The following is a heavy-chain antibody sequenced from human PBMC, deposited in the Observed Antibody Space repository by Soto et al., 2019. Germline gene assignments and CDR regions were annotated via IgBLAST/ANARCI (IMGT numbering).Heavy chain of an antibody. Sequence: GVPLRLSYAASGFTFSSHAMPWVRQAPGKGLEWVSGISGSGGNTNYADSGKGRFTISRDNSKNTVYLQMNSLRAEDTAVYYCAKGISSSGSSRGYDVWGKGTTVTVSS. CDR1: GFTFSSHA. D-gene: IGHD3-22*01. CDR3: AKGISSSGSSRGYDV. CDR2: ISGSGGNT. J-gene: IGHJ6*04. V-gene: IGHV3-23*01.